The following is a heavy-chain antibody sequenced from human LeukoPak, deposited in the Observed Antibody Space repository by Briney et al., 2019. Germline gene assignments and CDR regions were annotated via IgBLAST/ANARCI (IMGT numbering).Heavy chain of an antibody. CDR3: ARVTVGYFDY. CDR1: GYSISSGYY. Sequence: KPSETLSLTCTVSGYSISSGYYWGWIRQPPGKGLEWIGNMYHSGSTYYNPSLKSRVTISVDTSKNQLSLKLRSVTAADTAVYYCARVTVGYFDYWGQGTLVTVSS. J-gene: IGHJ4*02. CDR2: MYHSGST. D-gene: IGHD4-17*01. V-gene: IGHV4-38-2*02.